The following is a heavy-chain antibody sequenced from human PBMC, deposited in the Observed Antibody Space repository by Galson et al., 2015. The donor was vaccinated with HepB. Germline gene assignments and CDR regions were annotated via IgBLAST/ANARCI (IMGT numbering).Heavy chain of an antibody. CDR1: GFTFTSSA. J-gene: IGHJ4*02. CDR2: IVVGSGNT. V-gene: IGHV1-58*02. CDR3: AAVGNPTTGDY. Sequence: SVKVSCKASGFTFTSSAMQWLRQARGQRLEWIGWIVVGSGNTNYAQKFQERVTITRDMSTSTAYMELSSLRSEDTAVYYCAAVGNPTTGDYWGQGTMVTVSS. D-gene: IGHD1-1*01.